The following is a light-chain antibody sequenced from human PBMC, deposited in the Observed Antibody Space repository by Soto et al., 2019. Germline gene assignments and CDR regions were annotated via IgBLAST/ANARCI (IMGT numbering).Light chain of an antibody. J-gene: IGKJ2*02. CDR2: AAS. CDR1: QSISTY. Sequence: DIQMTQSPSSLSASVGDRVTITCRASQSISTYLNWYQQKVGKAPKLLIYAASSLQRGVPSRFSGSGSGTDFTLTISSLQTKDCATYYCQQSYSTPRTFGQGTKLEIK. CDR3: QQSYSTPRT. V-gene: IGKV1-39*01.